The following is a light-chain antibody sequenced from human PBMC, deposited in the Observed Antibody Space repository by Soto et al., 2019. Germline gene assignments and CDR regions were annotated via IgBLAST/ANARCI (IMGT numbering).Light chain of an antibody. J-gene: IGKJ2*01. CDR3: MQALQTPDT. V-gene: IGKV2-28*01. CDR1: QSLLHSNGYNY. Sequence: DIVMTQSPLSLPVTPGEPASISCRSSQSLLHSNGYNYLDWYLQKPGQSPQLLIYLGSNRASGVPDRFRGNGSGTEFTLKISRVEAEDVGVYYCMQALQTPDTFGQGTKLEIK. CDR2: LGS.